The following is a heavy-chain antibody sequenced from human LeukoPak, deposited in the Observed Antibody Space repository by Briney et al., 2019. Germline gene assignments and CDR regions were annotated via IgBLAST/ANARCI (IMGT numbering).Heavy chain of an antibody. CDR1: GFTFSSYW. J-gene: IGHJ6*02. CDR3: ARDAYGMDV. V-gene: IGHV3-7*01. CDR2: IKQDGSEK. Sequence: PGGSLRLSCAASGFTFSSYWMSWVRQAPGKGLEWVANIKQDGSEKYYVDSVKGRFSISRDNSKNTLYLQMNSLRAEDTAVYYCARDAYGMDVWGQGTTVTVSS.